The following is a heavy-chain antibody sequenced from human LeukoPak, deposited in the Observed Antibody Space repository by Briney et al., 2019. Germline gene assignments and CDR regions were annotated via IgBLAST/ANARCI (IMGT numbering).Heavy chain of an antibody. CDR2: IYYSGST. J-gene: IGHJ4*02. CDR3: ARLMDYTYFDY. Sequence: KPSETLSLTCTVSGGSISSYYWSWIRQPPGKGLEWIGYIYYSGSTNYNPSLKSRVTISVDTSKNQFSLKLSSMTAADTAVYYCARLMDYTYFDYWGQGTLVTVSS. CDR1: GGSISSYY. V-gene: IGHV4-59*08. D-gene: IGHD4-11*01.